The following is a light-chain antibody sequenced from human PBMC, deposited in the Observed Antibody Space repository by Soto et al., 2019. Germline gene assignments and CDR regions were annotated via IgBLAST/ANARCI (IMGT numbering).Light chain of an antibody. CDR1: QSISGY. CDR3: QQYSAYPLT. Sequence: DIQITQSPSTLSASVGDRVTIACRASQSISGYLAWYQRKPGKAPKLLIYDASNLETGVPSRFSGSGSGTEFTLTINSLQPDDFATYYCQQYSAYPLTFGGGTKLEIK. CDR2: DAS. V-gene: IGKV1-5*01. J-gene: IGKJ4*01.